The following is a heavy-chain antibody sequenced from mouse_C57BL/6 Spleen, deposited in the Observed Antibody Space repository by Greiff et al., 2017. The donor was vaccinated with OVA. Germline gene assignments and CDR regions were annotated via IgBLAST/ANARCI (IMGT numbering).Heavy chain of an antibody. J-gene: IGHJ3*01. CDR1: GFTFSSYA. V-gene: IGHV5-4*01. CDR2: ISDGGSYT. CDR3: ARDKDYYNPIAY. D-gene: IGHD1-1*01. Sequence: DVQLVESGGGLVKPGGSLKLSCAASGFTFSSYAMSWVRQTPEKRLEWVATISDGGSYTYYPDNVKGRFTISRDNAKNNLYLQMSHLKSEDTAMYYCARDKDYYNPIAYWGQGTLVTVSA.